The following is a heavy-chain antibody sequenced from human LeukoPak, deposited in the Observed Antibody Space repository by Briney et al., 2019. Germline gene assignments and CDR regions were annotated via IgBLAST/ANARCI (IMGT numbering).Heavy chain of an antibody. CDR1: GFTFSSYG. V-gene: IGHV3-30*18. D-gene: IGHD1-26*01. CDR3: AKGIYSGSSCFDY. J-gene: IGHJ4*02. Sequence: GSLRLSCAASGFTFSSYGMHWVRQAPGKGLEWVAVISYDGSNKYYADSVKGRFTISRDNSKNTLYLQMNSLRAEDTAVYYCAKGIYSGSSCFDYWGQGTLVTVSS. CDR2: ISYDGSNK.